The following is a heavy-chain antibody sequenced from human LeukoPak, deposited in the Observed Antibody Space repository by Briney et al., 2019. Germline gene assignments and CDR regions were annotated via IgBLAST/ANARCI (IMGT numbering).Heavy chain of an antibody. CDR1: GYTFSSYT. CDR3: ARSSRGVIGLLDF. V-gene: IGHV7-4-1*02. CDR2: INTNTGDP. J-gene: IGHJ4*02. D-gene: IGHD3-10*01. Sequence: GASVKVSCKASGYTFSSYTINWVRQAPGQGLEWMGWINTNTGDPRYAQGFTGRFVLSMDKSVSTSYLQISGLKTEDTAIYYCARSSRGVIGLLDFWGRGTLVSVSP.